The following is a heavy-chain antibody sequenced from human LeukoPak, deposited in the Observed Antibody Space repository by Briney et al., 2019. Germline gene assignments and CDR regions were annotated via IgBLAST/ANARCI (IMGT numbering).Heavy chain of an antibody. D-gene: IGHD6-13*01. CDR1: GFRSGIYW. Sequence: GGSLRLSCGASGFRSGIYWMSWVRQAPGKGLEWVAVISYDGSNKYYADSVKGRFTISRDNSKNTLYLQMNSLRAEDTAVYYCAKVGGPFIAAAGKGNWFDPWGQGTLVTVSS. J-gene: IGHJ5*02. CDR3: AKVGGPFIAAAGKGNWFDP. V-gene: IGHV3-30*18. CDR2: ISYDGSNK.